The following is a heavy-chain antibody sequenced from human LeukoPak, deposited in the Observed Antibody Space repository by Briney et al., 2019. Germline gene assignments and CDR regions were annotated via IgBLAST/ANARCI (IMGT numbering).Heavy chain of an antibody. V-gene: IGHV4-38-2*01. J-gene: IGHJ4*02. CDR2: INQSGST. CDR3: ARSLSTAGIDY. D-gene: IGHD2-2*01. CDR1: GYFISTGRY. Sequence: SETLSLTCAVSGYFISTGRYWGWIRQPPGKGLEWIGSINQSGSTYYNLSLKTRVTISVDTSNNQFSLNLRSVTAPDTAVYYCARSLSTAGIDYWGQGTLVTVSS.